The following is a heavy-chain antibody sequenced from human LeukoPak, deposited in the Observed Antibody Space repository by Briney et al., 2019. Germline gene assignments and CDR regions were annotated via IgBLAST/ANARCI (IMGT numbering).Heavy chain of an antibody. D-gene: IGHD3-10*01. J-gene: IGHJ4*02. CDR3: ARVHYYGSGLSSYFDY. Sequence: SETLSLTCSVSGGSISSYYWSWIRQPPGKGLEWIGYIYYSGSTKYNPSLKGRVTISVDTSKNQFSLKLNSVTAADTAVYYCARVHYYGSGLSSYFDYWGQGSLVTVSS. CDR2: IYYSGST. V-gene: IGHV4-59*01. CDR1: GGSISSYY.